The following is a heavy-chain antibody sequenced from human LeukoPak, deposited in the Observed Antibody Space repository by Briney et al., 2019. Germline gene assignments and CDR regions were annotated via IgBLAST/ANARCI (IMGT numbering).Heavy chain of an antibody. Sequence: SETLSLTCTVSGGSISSYYWSWIRQPPGKGLEWIGYIYYSGSTNYNPSLKSRVTISVDTSKNQFSLKLSSVTAADTAVYYCARGIAAAGRSDADYYYYMDVWGKGTTVTVSS. CDR3: ARGIAAAGRSDADYYYYMDV. CDR2: IYYSGST. CDR1: GGSISSYY. D-gene: IGHD6-13*01. J-gene: IGHJ6*03. V-gene: IGHV4-59*01.